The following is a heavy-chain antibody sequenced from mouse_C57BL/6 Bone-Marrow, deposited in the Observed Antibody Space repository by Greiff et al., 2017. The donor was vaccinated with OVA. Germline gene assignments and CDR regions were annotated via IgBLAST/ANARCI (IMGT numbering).Heavy chain of an antibody. CDR2: ISNLAYSI. D-gene: IGHD2-4*01. V-gene: IGHV5-15*01. CDR3: ARGGIYYDYDEAMDY. Sequence: EVNLVESGGGLVQPGGSLKLSCAASGFTFSDYGMAWVRQAPRKGPEWVAFISNLAYSIYYADTVTGRFTISRENAKNTLYLEMSSLRSEDTAMYYCARGGIYYDYDEAMDYWGQGTSVTVSS. CDR1: GFTFSDYG. J-gene: IGHJ4*01.